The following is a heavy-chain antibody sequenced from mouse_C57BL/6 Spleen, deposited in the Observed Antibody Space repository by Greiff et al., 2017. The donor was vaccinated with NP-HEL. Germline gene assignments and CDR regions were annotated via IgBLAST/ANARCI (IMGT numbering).Heavy chain of an antibody. J-gene: IGHJ3*01. Sequence: VQLQQSGAELVKPGASVKISCKASGYAFSSYWMNWVKQRPGKGLEWIGQIYPGDGDPTSTGKFKGKATLTVDKSSSAAYMQLSSLTSEDSAVYVCAGGGTGGFADWGQGTLVTVS. CDR2: IYPGDGDP. V-gene: IGHV1-80*01. D-gene: IGHD3-3*01. CDR3: AGGGTGGFAD. CDR1: GYAFSSYW.